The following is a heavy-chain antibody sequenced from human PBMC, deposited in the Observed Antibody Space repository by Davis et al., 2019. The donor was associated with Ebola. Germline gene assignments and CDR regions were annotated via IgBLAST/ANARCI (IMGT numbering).Heavy chain of an antibody. CDR1: GGSFSGYY. CDR2: INHSGST. CDR3: ARDQTARFFVVYNYGMDV. Sequence: SETLSLTCAVYGGSFSGYYWSWIRQPPGKGLEWIGEINHSGSTNYNPSLKSRVTISVDRSKNQFSLKLSSVTAADTAVYYCARDQTARFFVVYNYGMDVWGQGTTVTVSS. D-gene: IGHD6-6*01. J-gene: IGHJ6*02. V-gene: IGHV4-34*01.